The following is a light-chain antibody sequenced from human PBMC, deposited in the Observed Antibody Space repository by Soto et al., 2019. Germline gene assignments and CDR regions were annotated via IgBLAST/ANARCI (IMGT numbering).Light chain of an antibody. V-gene: IGKV1-9*01. J-gene: IGKJ1*01. CDR2: DVS. Sequence: DIQLTQSPSFLSASVGDRVTITCRASQGISSYLAWYQQKPGKAPKLLIYDVSSLESGVPSRFSGSGSGTEFTLTISSLQPDDVATYYCQQYNTFWTFGQGTKWIS. CDR3: QQYNTFWT. CDR1: QGISSY.